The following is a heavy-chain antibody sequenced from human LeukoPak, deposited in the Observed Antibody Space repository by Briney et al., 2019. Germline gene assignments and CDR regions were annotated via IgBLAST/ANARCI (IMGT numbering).Heavy chain of an antibody. CDR1: GFIFSSYA. D-gene: IGHD2-8*01. CDR3: AKDRSCPNDVCNGAFDY. J-gene: IGHJ4*02. CDR2: ISVSGGST. V-gene: IGHV3-23*01. Sequence: GGSLRLSCAASGFIFSSYAMSWVRQAPGKGLEWVSTISVSGGSTYYADSVKGRFTISRDNSQKPVYLQTNSLRAGDTAVYYCAKDRSCPNDVCNGAFDYWGPGTLVTVSS.